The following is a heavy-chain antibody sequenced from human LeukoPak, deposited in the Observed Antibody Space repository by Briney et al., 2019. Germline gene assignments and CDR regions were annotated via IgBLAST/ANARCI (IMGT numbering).Heavy chain of an antibody. CDR2: MNPNSGGT. Sequence: GASVKVSCKASGYTFTSYDINWVRQATGQGLEWMGWMNPNSGGTNYAQKFQGRVTMTRDTSISTAYMELSRLRSDDTAVYYCARWDSSRGFDYWGQGTLVTVSS. V-gene: IGHV1-2*02. CDR1: GYTFTSYD. CDR3: ARWDSSRGFDY. D-gene: IGHD6-13*01. J-gene: IGHJ4*02.